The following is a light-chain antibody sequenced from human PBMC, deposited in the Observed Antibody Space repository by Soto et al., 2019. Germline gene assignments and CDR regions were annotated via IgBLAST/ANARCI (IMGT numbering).Light chain of an antibody. J-gene: IGLJ2*01. CDR2: EVS. CDR1: SSDVGGYNY. Sequence: QSALTQPPSASGSPGQSVTISCTGTSSDVGGYNYVSWYQQHPGKAPKLMIYEVSKRPSGVPDRFSGSKSGNTASLTVSGLQADDEAYYYCSSYAGSNVVFGGGTKVTVL. V-gene: IGLV2-8*01. CDR3: SSYAGSNVV.